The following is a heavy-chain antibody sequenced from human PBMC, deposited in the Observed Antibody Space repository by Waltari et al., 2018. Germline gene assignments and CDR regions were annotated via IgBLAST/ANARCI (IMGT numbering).Heavy chain of an antibody. J-gene: IGHJ6*02. Sequence: EVQLVQSGAEVKKPGESLKISCQGSGYSFGDYWIAWVRQKPGKGREWMGIIYCGDSETRYSPSFQGKVTISADKSINTADLQWSSLKASDNAMYYCARPWNSGWYYSGMDVWGQGTSVTVSS. CDR3: ARPWNSGWYYSGMDV. D-gene: IGHD6-19*01. CDR1: GYSFGDYW. V-gene: IGHV5-51*01. CDR2: IYCGDSET.